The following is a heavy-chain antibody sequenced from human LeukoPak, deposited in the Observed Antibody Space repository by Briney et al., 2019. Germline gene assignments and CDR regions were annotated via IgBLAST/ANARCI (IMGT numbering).Heavy chain of an antibody. CDR3: ARVIVVVPAAMGKYDWFDP. V-gene: IGHV5-51*01. CDR2: IYPGDSDT. Sequence: GESLKISCKGSGYSFTSYWIGWVRQMPGKGLEWMGIIYPGDSDTRYSPSFQGQVTISADKSISTAYPQWSSLKASDTAMYYCARVIVVVPAAMGKYDWFDPWGQGTLVTVSS. J-gene: IGHJ5*02. CDR1: GYSFTSYW. D-gene: IGHD2-2*01.